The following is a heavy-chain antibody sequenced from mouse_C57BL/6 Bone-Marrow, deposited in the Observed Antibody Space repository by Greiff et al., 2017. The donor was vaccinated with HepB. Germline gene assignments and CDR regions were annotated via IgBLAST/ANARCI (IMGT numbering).Heavy chain of an antibody. V-gene: IGHV5-6*01. CDR3: ARERGIFLYYFDY. J-gene: IGHJ2*01. CDR2: ISSGGSYT. CDR1: GFTFSSYG. Sequence: EVQLVESGGVLVKPGGSLKLSCAASGFTFSSYGMSWVRQTPDKRLEWVATISSGGSYTYYPDSVKGRFTISRDNAKNTLYLQMSSLKSEDTAMYYCARERGIFLYYFDYWGQGTTLTVSS.